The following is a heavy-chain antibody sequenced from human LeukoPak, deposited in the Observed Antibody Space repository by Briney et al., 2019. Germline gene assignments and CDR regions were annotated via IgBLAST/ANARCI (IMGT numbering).Heavy chain of an antibody. CDR2: IWYDGSNK. Sequence: GGSLRLSCAASGFSFSDYFMHWVRQAPGKGLEWVAVIWYDGSNKYYADSVKGRFTISRDNSKNTLYLQMNSLRAEDTAVYYCARDLKYYGSGSYWSEYFQHWGQGTLVTVSS. CDR3: ARDLKYYGSGSYWSEYFQH. J-gene: IGHJ1*01. D-gene: IGHD3-10*01. CDR1: GFSFSDYF. V-gene: IGHV3-33*08.